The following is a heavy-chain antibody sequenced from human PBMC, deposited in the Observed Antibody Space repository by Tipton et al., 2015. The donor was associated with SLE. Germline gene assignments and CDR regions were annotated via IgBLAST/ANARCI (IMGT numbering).Heavy chain of an antibody. CDR3: ARVPGLERSYSYFYYMDV. V-gene: IGHV4-59*08. CDR2: VYHSGST. Sequence: TLSLTCTISGGSIYNYYWNWIRQSPGKGLEWIGHVYHSGSTIYNPSLKSRVTMSIDTSKNQFPLGLNSVTAADTAVNYCARVPGLERSYSYFYYMDVWGKGTTVTVSS. CDR1: GGSIYNYY. J-gene: IGHJ6*03. D-gene: IGHD1-1*01.